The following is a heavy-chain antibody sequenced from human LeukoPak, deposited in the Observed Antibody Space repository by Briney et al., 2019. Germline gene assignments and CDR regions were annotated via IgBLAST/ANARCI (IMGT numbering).Heavy chain of an antibody. CDR2: IWFDGSDI. Sequence: PGGSLLLSCASTGFPFSNYGMHWVRPGPGKGLEGMALIWFDGSDIYYAVSVQGRFTLSRDNSGNTLSLQVSSLRSEDTAIYYCARGGEPDYFDYWGQGTLVTASS. CDR3: ARGGEPDYFDY. V-gene: IGHV3-33*01. J-gene: IGHJ4*02. D-gene: IGHD2-21*01. CDR1: GFPFSNYG.